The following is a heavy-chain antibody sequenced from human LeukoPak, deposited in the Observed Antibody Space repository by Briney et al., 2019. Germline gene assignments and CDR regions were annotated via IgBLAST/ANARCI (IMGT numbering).Heavy chain of an antibody. Sequence: PSETLSLTCTVSGGSISSSSYYWGWIRQPPGKGLEWIGSIYYSGSTYYNPSLKSRVTISVDTSKNQFSLKLSSVTAADTAVYYCARAVLTEGEYYGMDVWGQGTTVTVSS. CDR1: GGSISSSSYY. D-gene: IGHD1-26*01. J-gene: IGHJ6*02. V-gene: IGHV4-39*07. CDR3: ARAVLTEGEYYGMDV. CDR2: IYYSGST.